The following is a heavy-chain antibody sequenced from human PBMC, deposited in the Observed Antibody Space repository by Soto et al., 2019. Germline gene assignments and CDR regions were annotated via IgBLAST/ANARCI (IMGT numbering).Heavy chain of an antibody. V-gene: IGHV3-23*01. J-gene: IGHJ6*02. CDR2: ISGSVGST. Sequence: WGSLRLSCAASGFTFSSYAMSWVRQAPGKGLEWVSAISGSVGSTYYADSVKGRFTISRGNSKNTLYLQMNSLRAEDTAVYYCAKTEYSYGANYYYYGMDVWGQGTTVTVSS. CDR3: AKTEYSYGANYYYYGMDV. D-gene: IGHD5-18*01. CDR1: GFTFSSYA.